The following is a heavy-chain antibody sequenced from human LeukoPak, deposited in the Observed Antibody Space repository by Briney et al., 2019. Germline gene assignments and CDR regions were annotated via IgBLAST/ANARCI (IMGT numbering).Heavy chain of an antibody. CDR1: GYTFTGYY. J-gene: IGHJ4*02. D-gene: IGHD4-23*01. V-gene: IGHV1-46*01. CDR2: INPSGGST. Sequence: ASVKVSCKASGYTFTGYYMHWVRQAPGQGLEWMGIINPSGGSTSYAQKFQGRVTMTRDTSTSTVYMELSSLRSEDTAVYYCARDHGGKGLLGYWGQGTLVTVSS. CDR3: ARDHGGKGLLGY.